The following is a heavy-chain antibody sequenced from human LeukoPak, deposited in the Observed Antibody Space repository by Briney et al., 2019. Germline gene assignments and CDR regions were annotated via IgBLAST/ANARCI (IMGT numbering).Heavy chain of an antibody. CDR2: IYTSGST. CDR3: AGERLGYDSSGSPTPL. CDR1: GGSISSYY. Sequence: SETLSHTCTISGGSISSYYWSWIRQPAGKGLEWIGGIYTSGSTNYNPSLKSRVTMSVDTSKNQFSLKLSSVTAADTAVYYCAGERLGYDSSGSPTPLWGQGTLVTVSS. D-gene: IGHD3-22*01. J-gene: IGHJ4*02. V-gene: IGHV4-4*07.